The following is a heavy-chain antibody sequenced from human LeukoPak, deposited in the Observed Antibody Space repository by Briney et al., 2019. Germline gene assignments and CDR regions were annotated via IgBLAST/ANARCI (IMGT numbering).Heavy chain of an antibody. CDR3: ARDLYSSGWREGPFGY. J-gene: IGHJ4*02. CDR2: INAGNGNT. CDR1: GYTFTSYA. D-gene: IGHD6-19*01. Sequence: ASVKVSCKASGYTFTSYAMHWVRQAPGQRLEWMGWINAGNGNTKYSQKFQGRVTITRDTSASTAYMELSSLRSEDTAVYYCARDLYSSGWREGPFGYWGQGTLVTVSS. V-gene: IGHV1-3*01.